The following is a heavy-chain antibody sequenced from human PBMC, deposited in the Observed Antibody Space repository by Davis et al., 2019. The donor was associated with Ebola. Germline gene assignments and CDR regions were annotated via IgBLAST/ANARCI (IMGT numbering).Heavy chain of an antibody. Sequence: PSETLSLTCVVSGGSIRSGGYSWRWIRQPPGKGLEWIGYIYDSGSTYYNPSLKSRVTISVDRSKNQFSLKLSSVTAADTAMYYCARQLQPGRWFDPWGQGTLVTVSS. D-gene: IGHD1-1*01. CDR3: ARQLQPGRWFDP. J-gene: IGHJ5*02. V-gene: IGHV4-30-2*01. CDR1: GGSIRSGGYS. CDR2: IYDSGST.